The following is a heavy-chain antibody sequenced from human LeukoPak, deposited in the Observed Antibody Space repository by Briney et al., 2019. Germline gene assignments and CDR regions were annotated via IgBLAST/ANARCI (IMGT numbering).Heavy chain of an antibody. V-gene: IGHV4-39*01. CDR1: GGSISTSNYY. J-gene: IGHJ4*02. D-gene: IGHD1-26*01. Sequence: SETVSLTCTVSGGSISTSNYYWGWIRQPPGKGLEWIGNIFYSGSTYYSPSLKSRVTISLDTSRNQFSLKLSSVTAADTAVYYCARHQMGATKGYVYWGQGTLVTVSS. CDR2: IFYSGST. CDR3: ARHQMGATKGYVY.